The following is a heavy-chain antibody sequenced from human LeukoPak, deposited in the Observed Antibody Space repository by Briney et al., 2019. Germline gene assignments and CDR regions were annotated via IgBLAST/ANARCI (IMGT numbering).Heavy chain of an antibody. J-gene: IGHJ3*02. D-gene: IGHD2-2*01. Sequence: GESLKISCKGLGYSFSSYWNAWVRQRPGKGLEWMGIIYPGGSETRYDPSFQGQVTISADSSTSTAYLQWSSLRASDTAMYYCARSLGLREYQLLKAFDIWGQGTMVTVSS. V-gene: IGHV5-51*01. CDR2: IYPGGSET. CDR1: GYSFSSYW. CDR3: ARSLGLREYQLLKAFDI.